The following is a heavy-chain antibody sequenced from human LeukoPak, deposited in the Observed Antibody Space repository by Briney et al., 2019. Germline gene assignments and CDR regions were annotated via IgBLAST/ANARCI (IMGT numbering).Heavy chain of an antibody. J-gene: IGHJ4*02. CDR2: INSDGSST. D-gene: IGHD2-8*01. CDR3: SPIGVGL. V-gene: IGHV3-74*01. Sequence: PGGSLRLSCVASGFTFTSSWMHWVRQAPGKGLVWVSRINSDGSSTTYADSVKGRFTISRDNAKNTLYMQMNSLRAEYTAVYYCSPIGVGLWGQGTLVTVSS. CDR1: GFTFTSSW.